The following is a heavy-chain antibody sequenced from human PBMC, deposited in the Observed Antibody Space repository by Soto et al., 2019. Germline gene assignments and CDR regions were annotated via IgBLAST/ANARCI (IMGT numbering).Heavy chain of an antibody. D-gene: IGHD6-13*01. V-gene: IGHV3-74*01. Sequence: GGSLRLSCAASGFTFSSYWMHWVRQAPGKGLVWVSRINSDGSSTSYADSVKGRFTISRDNAKNTLYLQMNSLRAEDTAVYYCARDWAWGSSWYPSDYYYYYMDVWGKGTTVTVSS. CDR3: ARDWAWGSSWYPSDYYYYYMDV. CDR2: INSDGSST. J-gene: IGHJ6*03. CDR1: GFTFSSYW.